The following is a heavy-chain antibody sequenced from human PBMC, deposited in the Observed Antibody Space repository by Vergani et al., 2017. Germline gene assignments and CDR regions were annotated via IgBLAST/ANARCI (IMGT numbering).Heavy chain of an antibody. D-gene: IGHD6-6*01. Sequence: EVQLLESGGGLVQPGGSLRLSCAASGFTFSSYRMNWVRQAPGKGLEWVSSISSSSSYIYYADSVKGRFTISRDNAKNSLYLQMNSRRAEDTAVYYCAGSASSYYYYMDVWGKGTTVTVSS. CDR1: GFTFSSYR. J-gene: IGHJ6*03. V-gene: IGHV3-21*01. CDR3: AGSASSYYYYMDV. CDR2: ISSSSSYI.